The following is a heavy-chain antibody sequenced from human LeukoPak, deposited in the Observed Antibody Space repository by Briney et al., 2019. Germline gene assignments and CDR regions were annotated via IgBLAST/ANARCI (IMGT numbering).Heavy chain of an antibody. CDR2: IHHSGNT. V-gene: IGHV4-39*01. D-gene: IGHD3-22*01. CDR3: ARHEGSYYDKSGYTFDY. Sequence: SDTLSLTCTVSAGSVNSGSYYWGWIRQPPGKGLEWIGSIHHSGNTYYNASLKSRVTISVDTSKNLFFLKLSSVTAADGAVYYCARHEGSYYDKSGYTFDYWGQGTLVTVSS. CDR1: AGSVNSGSYY. J-gene: IGHJ4*02.